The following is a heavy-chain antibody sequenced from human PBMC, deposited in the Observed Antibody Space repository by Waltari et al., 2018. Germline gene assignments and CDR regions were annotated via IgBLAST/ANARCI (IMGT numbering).Heavy chain of an antibody. CDR2: TYYRSKWYN. D-gene: IGHD3-9*01. CDR3: ARDDRARIGYKNILQFDS. J-gene: IGHJ5*01. Sequence: QVQLQQSGPGLVKPSQTLSLTCAISGDSVSSNSAAWNWIRQSPSRGLEWLGRTYYRSKWYNDYAVSVKSRITSNPNTSKNHFSLQLNSVTPEDTAVYYCARDDRARIGYKNILQFDSWGQGTLVTVSS. CDR1: GDSVSSNSAA. V-gene: IGHV6-1*01.